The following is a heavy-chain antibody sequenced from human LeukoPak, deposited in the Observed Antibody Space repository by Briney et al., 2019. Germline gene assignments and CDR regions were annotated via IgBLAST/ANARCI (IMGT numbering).Heavy chain of an antibody. CDR3: AINYDFWSGYPKFFDY. CDR2: ISAYNGNT. Sequence: ASAKVSCKASGYAFTSYGISWVRQAPGQGLEWMGWISAYNGNTNYAQKLQGRVTMTTDTSTSTAYMELRSLRSDDTAVYYCAINYDFWSGYPKFFDYWGQGTLVTISS. D-gene: IGHD3-3*01. V-gene: IGHV1-18*01. CDR1: GYAFTSYG. J-gene: IGHJ4*02.